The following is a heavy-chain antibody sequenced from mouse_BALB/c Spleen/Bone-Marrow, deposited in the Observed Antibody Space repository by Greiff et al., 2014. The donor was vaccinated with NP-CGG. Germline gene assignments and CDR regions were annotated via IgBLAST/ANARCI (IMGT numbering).Heavy chain of an antibody. J-gene: IGHJ4*01. CDR2: INPNNGGT. V-gene: IGHV1-18*01. CDR3: ARSEGRYYFAMNY. Sequence: DVQLQESGPALVTPGTSVKISRKTSGYTFTEYTMPWVKQSHGKSLEWIGGINPNNGGTSYNQKFKGKATLTVDKSSSTAYMELRSLTSEDSAVYYCARSEGRYYFAMNYWGQGTSVTVSS. CDR1: GYTFTEYT.